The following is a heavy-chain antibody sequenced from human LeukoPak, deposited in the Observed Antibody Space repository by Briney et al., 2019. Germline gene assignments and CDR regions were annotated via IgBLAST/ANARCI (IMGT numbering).Heavy chain of an antibody. V-gene: IGHV3-30-3*01. D-gene: IGHD3-10*01. J-gene: IGHJ4*02. CDR3: ARGGGYYGSGSYYNPSY. CDR2: ISYDGSNK. Sequence: PGRSLRLSCAASGFTFSSYAMHWVRQAPGKGLEWVAVISYDGSNKYYADSVKGRFTISRDDSKNTLYLQMNSLRAEDTAVYYCARGGGYYGSGSYYNPSYWGQGTLVTVSS. CDR1: GFTFSSYA.